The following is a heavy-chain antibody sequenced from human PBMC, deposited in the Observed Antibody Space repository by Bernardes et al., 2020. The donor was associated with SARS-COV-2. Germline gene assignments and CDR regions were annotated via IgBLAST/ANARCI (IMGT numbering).Heavy chain of an antibody. J-gene: IGHJ5*02. CDR2: ISHTGST. CDR1: AYSISSGYY. CDR3: SREAGDSSSSLDP. D-gene: IGHD6-6*01. V-gene: IGHV4-38-2*02. Sequence: SETLSLTCAISAYSISSGYYWGWIRQPPGKGLEWIGCISHTGSTYYNPSLKSRVTISVDTSKNHLSLTVSSVTAADTAVYYCSREAGDSSSSLDPWGQGALVTVSS.